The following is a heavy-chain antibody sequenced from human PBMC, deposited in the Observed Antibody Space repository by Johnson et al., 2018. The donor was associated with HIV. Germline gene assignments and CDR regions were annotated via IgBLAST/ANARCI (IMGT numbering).Heavy chain of an antibody. V-gene: IGHV3-30*18. J-gene: IGHJ3*02. D-gene: IGHD3-10*01. CDR2: ISYDGSNK. CDR1: GFIFSGFG. CDR3: AKDRFGEWEPLGAFDI. Sequence: QVQLVESGGGVVQPGRPLRLSCAASGFIFSGFGLHWVRQAPGKGLEWVVSISYDGSNKYYADSVKGRFTISRDNSKNTLYLQMNSLRAEDTAVYYCAKDRFGEWEPLGAFDIWGQGTMVTVSS.